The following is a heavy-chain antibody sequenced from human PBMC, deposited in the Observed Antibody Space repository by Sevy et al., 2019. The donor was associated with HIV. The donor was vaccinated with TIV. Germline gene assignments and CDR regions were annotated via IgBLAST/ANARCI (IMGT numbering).Heavy chain of an antibody. D-gene: IGHD3-3*01. V-gene: IGHV3-33*06. J-gene: IGHJ6*03. Sequence: GGSLRLSCAASGFTFSSYGMHWVRQAPGKGLEWVAVIWYDGSNKYYADSVKGRFTISRDNSKNTLYLQMNSLRAEDTAGYYCAKARVVTGYYYMDVWGKGTTVTVSS. CDR3: AKARVVTGYYYMDV. CDR1: GFTFSSYG. CDR2: IWYDGSNK.